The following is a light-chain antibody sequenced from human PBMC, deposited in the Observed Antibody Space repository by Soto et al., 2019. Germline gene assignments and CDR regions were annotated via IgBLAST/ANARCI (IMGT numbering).Light chain of an antibody. CDR1: SSDVGGYKY. J-gene: IGLJ1*01. CDR2: DVS. CDR3: CSYAGGYTYV. V-gene: IGLV2-11*01. Sequence: QSALTQPRSVSGSPGQSVTISCTGTSSDVGGYKYVSGYQQHPDKAPKLIIFDVSNRPSGVPDRFSGSKSGNTASLTIYGLQADDEADYYCCSYAGGYTYVFGTGTKLTVL.